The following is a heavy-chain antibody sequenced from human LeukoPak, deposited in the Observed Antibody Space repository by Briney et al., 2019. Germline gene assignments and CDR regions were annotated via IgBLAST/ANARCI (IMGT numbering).Heavy chain of an antibody. J-gene: IGHJ3*02. V-gene: IGHV5-51*01. D-gene: IGHD3-9*01. Sequence: GESLKISCKASGYLFTSYWIGWVRQMPGKGLEWMGIIYPGDSDTKYSPSFQGQVTISADKSISTAYLQWGSLKASDTAIYYCARPRRGYYDFDAFDIWGQGTKVTVSS. CDR3: ARPRRGYYDFDAFDI. CDR2: IYPGDSDT. CDR1: GYLFTSYW.